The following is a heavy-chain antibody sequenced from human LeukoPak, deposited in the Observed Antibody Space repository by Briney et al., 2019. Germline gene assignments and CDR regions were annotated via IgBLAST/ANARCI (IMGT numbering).Heavy chain of an antibody. CDR2: IYSGGAT. CDR3: ARGGGRGPYGGNADY. V-gene: IGHV3-66*01. CDR1: GFTVSSNY. D-gene: IGHD4-23*01. J-gene: IGHJ4*02. Sequence: GGSLRLSRAASGFTVSSNYMSWVRQAPGKGLEWVSIIYSGGATFYAESVKDRFTISRGNSKNTLYLQMNSLRAEDTAVYYCARGGGRGPYGGNADYWGQGTLVTVSS.